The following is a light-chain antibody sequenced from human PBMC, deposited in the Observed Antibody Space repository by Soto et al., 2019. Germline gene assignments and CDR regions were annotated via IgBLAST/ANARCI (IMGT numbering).Light chain of an antibody. CDR3: SSFTSINTWV. J-gene: IGLJ3*02. CDR2: EVS. CDR1: SSYVGGYNY. Sequence: QSALTQPASVSGSPGQSITISCTGTSSYVGGYNYVSWYQQHPGKAPKLMIYEVSNRPSGVSNRFSGSKSGNTASLTISGLQTADEADYYCSSFTSINTWVFGGGTKLTVL. V-gene: IGLV2-14*01.